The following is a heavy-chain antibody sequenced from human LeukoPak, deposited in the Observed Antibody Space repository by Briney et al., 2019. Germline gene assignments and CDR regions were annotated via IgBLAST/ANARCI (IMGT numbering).Heavy chain of an antibody. D-gene: IGHD5-12*01. CDR1: GFTFSSYN. V-gene: IGHV3-21*01. J-gene: IGHJ4*02. CDR2: ISSSSNYI. CDR3: ARDRYSDLG. Sequence: GGSLRLSCAASGFTFSSYNMNWVRLAPGKGLEWVSSISSSSNYIYYADSVKGRFTISRDNAKTSLYLQMNSLRAEDTAVYYCARDRYSDLGWGQGTLVTVSS.